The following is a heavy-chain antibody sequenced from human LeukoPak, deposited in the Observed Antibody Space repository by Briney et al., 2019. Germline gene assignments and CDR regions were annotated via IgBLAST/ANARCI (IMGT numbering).Heavy chain of an antibody. CDR1: GYSFTSYW. Sequence: GASLKIPCKDFGYSFTSYWFGWVRQMPGKGLEWMGIIYPVDSDTRYSPSFQGQVTISGDKSISTAYLQWSTLKASDSAMYYCARLSAGDYDFWSGYLNAFDIWGQGTMVTAS. V-gene: IGHV5-51*01. CDR3: ARLSAGDYDFWSGYLNAFDI. CDR2: IYPVDSDT. D-gene: IGHD3-3*01. J-gene: IGHJ3*02.